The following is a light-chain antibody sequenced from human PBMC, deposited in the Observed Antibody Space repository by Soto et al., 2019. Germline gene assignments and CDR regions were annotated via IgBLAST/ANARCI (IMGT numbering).Light chain of an antibody. V-gene: IGLV2-23*01. CDR2: EGG. J-gene: IGLJ1*01. CDR1: SSDVGSYNL. CDR3: CSFAGGSTYG. Sequence: QSVLTQPTSVSGSPGQSITLSCTGTSSDVGSYNLVSWYQQHPGKAPKLMISEGGKRPSGVSNRFFGSKSGNTASLTISGLQAEDEADYYCCSFAGGSTYGFGTGTKVTV.